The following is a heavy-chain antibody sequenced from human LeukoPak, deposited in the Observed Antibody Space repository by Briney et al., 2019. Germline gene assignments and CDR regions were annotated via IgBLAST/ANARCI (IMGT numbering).Heavy chain of an antibody. V-gene: IGHV4-59*01. J-gene: IGHJ4*02. CDR3: ARAQVGYGRIAAAGINYFDY. Sequence: SETLSLTCTVSGGSISSYYWSWIRQPPGKGLEWIGYVYYSGSTNYNPSLKSRVTISVDTSKNQFSLKLSSVTAADTAVYYCARAQVGYGRIAAAGINYFDYWGQGTLVTVSS. CDR2: VYYSGST. CDR1: GGSISSYY. D-gene: IGHD6-13*01.